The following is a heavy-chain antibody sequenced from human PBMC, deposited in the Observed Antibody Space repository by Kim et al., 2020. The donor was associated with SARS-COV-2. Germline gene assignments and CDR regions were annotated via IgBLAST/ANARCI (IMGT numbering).Heavy chain of an antibody. V-gene: IGHV1-69*04. D-gene: IGHD3-10*01. J-gene: IGHJ4*02. Sequence: YAQKFQGRVTITADKSTSTAYMELSSLRSEDTAVYYCAREGEVTDYYFDYWGQGTLVTVSS. CDR3: AREGEVTDYYFDY.